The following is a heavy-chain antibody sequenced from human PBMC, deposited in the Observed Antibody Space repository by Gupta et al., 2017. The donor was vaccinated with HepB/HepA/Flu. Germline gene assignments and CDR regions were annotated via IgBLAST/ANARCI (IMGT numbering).Heavy chain of an antibody. J-gene: IGHJ3*02. V-gene: IGHV3-23*01. CDR3: AKDLQGGSGSSEGAFDI. CDR2: ISGSGGST. Sequence: EVQLLESGGGLVQPGGSLRLSCAASGFTFSSYAMSWVRQAPGKGLEWVSAISGSGGSTYYADSVKGRFTISRDNSKNTLYLQMNSLRAEDTAVYYCAKDLQGGSGSSEGAFDIWGQGTMVTVSS. CDR1: GFTFSSYA. D-gene: IGHD3-10*01.